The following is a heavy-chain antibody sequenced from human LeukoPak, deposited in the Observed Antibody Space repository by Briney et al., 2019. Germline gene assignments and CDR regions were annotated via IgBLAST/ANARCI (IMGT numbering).Heavy chain of an antibody. J-gene: IGHJ3*02. CDR3: ARGRKARVISDAFDI. CDR2: ISYDGSNK. V-gene: IGHV3-30-3*01. CDR1: GFTFSSYA. Sequence: GGSLRLSCAASGFTFSSYAMHWVRQAPGKGLEWVAVISYDGSNKYHADSVKGRFTISRDNSKNTLYLQMNSLRAEDTAVYYCARGRKARVISDAFDIWGQGTMVTVSS. D-gene: IGHD3-22*01.